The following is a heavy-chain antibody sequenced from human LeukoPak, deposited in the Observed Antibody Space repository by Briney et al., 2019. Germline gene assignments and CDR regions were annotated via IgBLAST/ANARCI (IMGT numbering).Heavy chain of an antibody. V-gene: IGHV1-46*01. CDR1: GYTFTSYY. Sequence: ASVTVSCKASGYTFTSYYMHWVRQAPGQGLERMGIISPSGGSTSNAQKFQGRVTMTRDTSTSTVYMELSSLRSEDTAVYYCAHTVYSGSPFDYWGQGTLVTVSS. CDR2: ISPSGGST. J-gene: IGHJ4*02. CDR3: AHTVYSGSPFDY. D-gene: IGHD1-26*01.